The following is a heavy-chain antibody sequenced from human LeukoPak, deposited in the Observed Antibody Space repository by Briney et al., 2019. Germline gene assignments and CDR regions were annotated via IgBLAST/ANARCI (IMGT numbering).Heavy chain of an antibody. CDR3: TRGTSRSGNYNFDS. CDR1: GFTFSSYA. Sequence: GGSLRLSCAASGFTFSSYAMRWVRQAPGKGLEWVSAIGGSGVDTYYADSVKGRFTITRDNSKNTLYLQMNSLRAEDTAVYYCTRGTSRSGNYNFDSWGQGTLVTVSS. D-gene: IGHD3-10*01. CDR2: IGGSGVDT. J-gene: IGHJ5*01. V-gene: IGHV3-23*01.